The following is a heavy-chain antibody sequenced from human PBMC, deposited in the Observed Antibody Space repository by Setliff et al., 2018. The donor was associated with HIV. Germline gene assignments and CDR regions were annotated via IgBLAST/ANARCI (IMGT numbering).Heavy chain of an antibody. CDR1: GGSFSGYY. D-gene: IGHD3-10*01. Sequence: SETLSLTCAVYGGSFSGYYWNWIRQSPGRGLEWIGEITHSGSTNYNPSLKSRVTISIDTSKNQFSLKVNSVTAADTAVYYCATDGGLWFGRHSYLQNWGQGTLVTSPQ. CDR2: ITHSGST. CDR3: ATDGGLWFGRHSYLQN. J-gene: IGHJ1*01. V-gene: IGHV4-34*01.